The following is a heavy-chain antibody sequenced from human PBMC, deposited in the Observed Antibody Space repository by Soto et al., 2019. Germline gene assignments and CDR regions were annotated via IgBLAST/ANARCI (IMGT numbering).Heavy chain of an antibody. D-gene: IGHD3-9*01. CDR1: GGSISSYY. Sequence: SETLSLTCTVSGGSISSYYWNWIRQPPGKGLEWIGYIYYSGSTKYNPSLKSRVTISVDTSKNHFSLKLSSVTAADTAVYYCARDRLANWFDPWGQGTLVTVS. V-gene: IGHV4-59*01. CDR2: IYYSGST. CDR3: ARDRLANWFDP. J-gene: IGHJ5*02.